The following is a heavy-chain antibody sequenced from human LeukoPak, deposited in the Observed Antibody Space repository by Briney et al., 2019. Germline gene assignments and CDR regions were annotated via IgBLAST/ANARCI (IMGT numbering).Heavy chain of an antibody. CDR3: ARDLARGYSYGYNAFDI. Sequence: ASVKVSCKASGYNFNSYGIGWVRQAPRQGLEWMGWITAGNGNTNYAQKVQGSVTMTTDTSTSTAYMELRSLRSDDTAVYFCARDLARGYSYGYNAFDIWGQGTMVTVSS. V-gene: IGHV1-18*01. D-gene: IGHD5-18*01. CDR2: ITAGNGNT. J-gene: IGHJ3*02. CDR1: GYNFNSYG.